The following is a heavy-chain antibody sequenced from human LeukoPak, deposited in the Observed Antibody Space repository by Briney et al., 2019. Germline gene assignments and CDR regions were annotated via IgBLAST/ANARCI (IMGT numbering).Heavy chain of an antibody. CDR1: GGSLSGYY. J-gene: IGHJ5*02. Sequence: SETLSLTCAVYGGSLSGYYWSWIRQPPGKGLEWIGEINHSGSTNYNPSLKSRVTISVDTSKNQFSLKLSSVTAADTAVYYCAREREDIVVVPAAIRRAWFDPWGQGTLVTVSS. D-gene: IGHD2-2*02. CDR2: INHSGST. V-gene: IGHV4-34*01. CDR3: AREREDIVVVPAAIRRAWFDP.